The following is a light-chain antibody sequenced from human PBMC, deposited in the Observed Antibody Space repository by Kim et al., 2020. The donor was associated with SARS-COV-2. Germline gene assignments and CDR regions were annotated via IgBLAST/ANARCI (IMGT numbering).Light chain of an antibody. CDR3: QQYYSTPIT. CDR1: QSVLYSANNKNY. V-gene: IGKV4-1*01. J-gene: IGKJ5*01. Sequence: DIVMTQSPDSLAVSLGERATINCKSSQSVLYSANNKNYLAWYQQKPGQPPKLLIYWASTRESGVPDRFSGSGSGTDFTLTISSLQAEDVAVYYCQQYYSTPITFGHGTRLKI. CDR2: WAS.